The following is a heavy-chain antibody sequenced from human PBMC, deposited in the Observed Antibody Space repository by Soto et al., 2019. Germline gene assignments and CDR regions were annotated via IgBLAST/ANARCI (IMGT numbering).Heavy chain of an antibody. CDR3: ARAGSARQPDYYYYYYGMDV. CDR1: GGTFSSYA. Sequence: QVQLVQSGAEVKKPGSSVKVSCKASGGTFSSYAISWVRQAPGQGLEWMGGIIPIFGTANYAQKFQGRVTITADESTSTAYMELSSLRSEDTAVYYCARAGSARQPDYYYYYYGMDVWGQGTTVTVSS. J-gene: IGHJ6*02. V-gene: IGHV1-69*01. D-gene: IGHD6-6*01. CDR2: IIPIFGTA.